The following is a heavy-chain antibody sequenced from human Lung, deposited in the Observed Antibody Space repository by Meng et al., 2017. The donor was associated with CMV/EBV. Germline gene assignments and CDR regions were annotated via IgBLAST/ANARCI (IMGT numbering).Heavy chain of an antibody. CDR2: IRGDGSSK. V-gene: IGHV3-7*01. CDR1: GFTFSTSW. Sequence: ESXKISXAASGFTFSTSWMTWVRQAPGKGLEWVANIRGDGSSKYYADPVKGRFTISRDNAKNSLFLQMSSLRAEDTAMYYCARAGLGYCSVTSCYNDYWGQGTXVTVAS. J-gene: IGHJ4*02. CDR3: ARAGLGYCSVTSCYNDY. D-gene: IGHD2-2*02.